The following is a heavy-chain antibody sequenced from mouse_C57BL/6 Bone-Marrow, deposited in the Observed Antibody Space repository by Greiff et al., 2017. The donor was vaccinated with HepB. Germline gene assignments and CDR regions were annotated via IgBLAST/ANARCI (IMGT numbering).Heavy chain of an antibody. CDR2: ILPGSGST. CDR1: GYTFTGYW. J-gene: IGHJ1*03. V-gene: IGHV1-9*01. D-gene: IGHD1-1*01. Sequence: QVQLQQSGAELMKPGASVKLSCKATGYTFTGYWIEWVKQRPGHGLEWIGEILPGSGSTNYNEKFKGKATFTADTSSNTAYMQRSSLTTEDSAIYYCAREDLYYGSSYCYWYFDVWGTGTTVTVSS. CDR3: AREDLYYGSSYCYWYFDV.